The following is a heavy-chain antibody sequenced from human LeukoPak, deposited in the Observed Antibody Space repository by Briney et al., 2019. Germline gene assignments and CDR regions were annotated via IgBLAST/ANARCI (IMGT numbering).Heavy chain of an antibody. CDR1: GFTFSSYS. D-gene: IGHD2-2*01. Sequence: PGGSLRLSCAASGFTFSSYSMNWVRQAPGKGLEWVSSISSSSSYIYYADSVKGRFTISRDNAKNSLYLQMNSLRAEDTAVHYCARDPGYCSSTSCYFLNYYYYGMDVWGQGTTVTVSS. J-gene: IGHJ6*02. CDR2: ISSSSSYI. CDR3: ARDPGYCSSTSCYFLNYYYYGMDV. V-gene: IGHV3-21*01.